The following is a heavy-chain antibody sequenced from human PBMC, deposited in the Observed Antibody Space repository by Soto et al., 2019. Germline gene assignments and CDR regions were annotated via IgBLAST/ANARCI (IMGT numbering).Heavy chain of an antibody. CDR1: GGSISSFY. Sequence: ASETLSLTCTVSGGSISSFYWSWIRQPAGKELEWIGRIYTSGSTNYNPSLKSRVTMSIDTSKNQFSLKLTSVTAADTAVYFCARDSSGYYYLFDYWGQGTLVTVS. CDR3: ARDSSGYYYLFDY. D-gene: IGHD3-22*01. CDR2: IYTSGST. V-gene: IGHV4-4*07. J-gene: IGHJ4*02.